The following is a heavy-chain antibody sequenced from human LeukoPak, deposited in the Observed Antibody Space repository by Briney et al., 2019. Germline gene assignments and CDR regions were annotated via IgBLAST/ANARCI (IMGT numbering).Heavy chain of an antibody. CDR1: GYTFTSYG. CDR2: VNPNSGNT. Sequence: ASVKVSCKASGYTFTSYGISWVRQATGQGLEWMGWVNPNSGNTGYAQKFQGSVNMTRNISTGTAYMELSSLKSEDTAVYYCARVNTYYYGSGVSRAFHMWGQGTMVTVSS. J-gene: IGHJ3*02. D-gene: IGHD3-10*01. CDR3: ARVNTYYYGSGVSRAFHM. V-gene: IGHV1-8*02.